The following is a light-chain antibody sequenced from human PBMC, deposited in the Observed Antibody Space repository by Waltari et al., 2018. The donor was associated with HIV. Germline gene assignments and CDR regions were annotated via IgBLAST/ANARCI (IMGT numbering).Light chain of an antibody. J-gene: IGLJ1*01. CDR3: AAWDDSLSVVYV. Sequence: QSVLTQPPSASGTPGQRVTISCSGSSSNIGSKYVYWYQQLPGTAPKLLIYRNNQRPSGVPDRFSGSKSGTSASLAISGLLSEDEADYYCAAWDDSLSVVYVFGTGTKVTVL. V-gene: IGLV1-47*01. CDR2: RNN. CDR1: SSNIGSKY.